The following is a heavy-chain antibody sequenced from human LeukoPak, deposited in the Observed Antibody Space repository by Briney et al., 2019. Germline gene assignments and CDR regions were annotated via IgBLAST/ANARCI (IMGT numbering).Heavy chain of an antibody. CDR3: TTRDYYDSSGSRYYFDY. D-gene: IGHD3-22*01. CDR1: GYTFTSYG. CDR2: ISAYNGNT. Sequence: ASVKVSCKASGYTFTSYGISWVRQAPGQGLEWMGWISAYNGNTNYAQKLQGRVTMTTDTSTSTAYMELRSLRSDDTAVYYCTTRDYYDSSGSRYYFDYWGQGTLVTVSS. V-gene: IGHV1-18*01. J-gene: IGHJ4*02.